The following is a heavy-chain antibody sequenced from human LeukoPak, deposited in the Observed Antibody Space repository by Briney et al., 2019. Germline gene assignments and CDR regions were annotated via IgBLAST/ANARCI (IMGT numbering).Heavy chain of an antibody. Sequence: GGSLRLSCAASGFTFSSYAMSWVRQAPGKGLEWVSAISGSGGSTYYADSVKGRFTISRDNSKNTLYLQMNSLRAEDTAVYYCAKYRETFYYGSGYSYYGMDVWGQGTTVTVSS. CDR1: GFTFSSYA. V-gene: IGHV3-23*01. CDR3: AKYRETFYYGSGYSYYGMDV. J-gene: IGHJ6*02. CDR2: ISGSGGST. D-gene: IGHD3-10*01.